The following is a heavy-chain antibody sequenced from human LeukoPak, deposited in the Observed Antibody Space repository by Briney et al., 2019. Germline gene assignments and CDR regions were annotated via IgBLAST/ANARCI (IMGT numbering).Heavy chain of an antibody. CDR1: GYSFTSYW. Sequence: GESLKISCKGSGYSFTSYWIGWVRQMPGRGLEWMGIIYPGDSDTRYSPSFQGQVTISADKSISTAYLQWSSLKASDTAMYYCARRRVATGYDILTGYYVWGQGTLVTVSS. D-gene: IGHD3-9*01. J-gene: IGHJ4*02. V-gene: IGHV5-51*01. CDR2: IYPGDSDT. CDR3: ARRRVATGYDILTGYYV.